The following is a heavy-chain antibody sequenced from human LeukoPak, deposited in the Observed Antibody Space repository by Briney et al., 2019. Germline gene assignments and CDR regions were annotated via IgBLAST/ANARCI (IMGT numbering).Heavy chain of an antibody. V-gene: IGHV3-53*01. Sequence: GGSLRLSRAASGFIVSSNYMSWVRQAPGKGLEWVSVIYSGGSTYYADSVKGRFTISRDNSKNTLYLQMNSLRAEDTAVYYCARSPWGITMIAEAWGQGTLATVSS. J-gene: IGHJ5*02. D-gene: IGHD3-22*01. CDR1: GFIVSSNY. CDR2: IYSGGST. CDR3: ARSPWGITMIAEA.